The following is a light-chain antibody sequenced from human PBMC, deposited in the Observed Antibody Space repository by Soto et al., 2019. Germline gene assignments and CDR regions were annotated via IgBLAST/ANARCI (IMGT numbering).Light chain of an antibody. CDR1: SNDITLYNY. J-gene: IGLJ1*01. Sequence: QSVLTQPTSVSGSPGQSITISCTGTSNDITLYNYVSWYQQYPGKAPKLIIYQVTNRPSGVSTRFSGSKSGNTASLTISGLQAEDEAYYYCSSDTRTIPYVFGTGTKATVL. CDR2: QVT. CDR3: SSDTRTIPYV. V-gene: IGLV2-14*01.